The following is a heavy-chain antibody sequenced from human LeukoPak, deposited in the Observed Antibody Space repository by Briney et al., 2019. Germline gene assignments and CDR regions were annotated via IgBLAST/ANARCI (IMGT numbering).Heavy chain of an antibody. CDR2: IYYTGST. Sequence: KPSETLSLTCAVSGGSISSSNYYWGWIRQPPGKGLEWIATIYYTGSTYYNPSLKSRVTMSVDTTNNQFSLKLSSVTAADTAIYYCARTGDGYNYYNYYYMDVWGKGTTVTVSS. J-gene: IGHJ6*03. V-gene: IGHV4-39*07. CDR1: GGSISSSNYY. CDR3: ARTGDGYNYYNYYYMDV. D-gene: IGHD5-24*01.